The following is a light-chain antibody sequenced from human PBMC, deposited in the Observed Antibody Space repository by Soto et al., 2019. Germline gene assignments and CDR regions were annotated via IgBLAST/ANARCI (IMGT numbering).Light chain of an antibody. Sequence: DIQMTQSPSSLSASVGDRVTIPCRASQSISSHLNWYQQKPGKAPNLLIYAAFSLHSGVPSRFSGSGSGTDFTLTISSLQPEDFATYYCQQANSFPLSLGPGTKVDI. V-gene: IGKV1-39*01. J-gene: IGKJ3*01. CDR3: QQANSFPLS. CDR2: AAF. CDR1: QSISSH.